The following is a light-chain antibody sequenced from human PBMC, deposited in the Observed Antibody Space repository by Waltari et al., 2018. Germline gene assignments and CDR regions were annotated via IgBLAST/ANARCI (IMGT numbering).Light chain of an antibody. Sequence: DIVMTQSPDSLAVSLGDRATINCKSSQSVLYSSNNKNYLAWYQQKPGQPPKLLIYRASTRESGVPDRFSGSGSGRDFTLTISSLQAEDVAVYYCQQYYSTPYTFGQGTKLEIK. J-gene: IGKJ2*01. CDR1: QSVLYSSNNKNY. CDR2: RAS. V-gene: IGKV4-1*01. CDR3: QQYYSTPYT.